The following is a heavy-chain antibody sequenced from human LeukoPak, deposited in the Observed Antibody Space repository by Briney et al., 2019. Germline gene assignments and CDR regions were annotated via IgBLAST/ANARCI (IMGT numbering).Heavy chain of an antibody. Sequence: ASVKVSCKASGYTFTSYYMHWVRQAPGQGLEWMGIINPSGGSTSYAQKFQGRVTLTRDTSTSTVYMELSSLRSEDTAVYYCARDRYSYGYSRGGYFDYWGQGTLVTVSS. CDR1: GYTFTSYY. V-gene: IGHV1-46*01. CDR3: ARDRYSYGYSRGGYFDY. D-gene: IGHD5-18*01. CDR2: INPSGGST. J-gene: IGHJ4*02.